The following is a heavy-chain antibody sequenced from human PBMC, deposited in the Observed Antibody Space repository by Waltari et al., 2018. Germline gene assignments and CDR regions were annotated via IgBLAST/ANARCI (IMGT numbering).Heavy chain of an antibody. Sequence: QVQLVQSGAEVKKPGASVKVSCKASGYTFTGYYMHWVRQAPGQGLEWMGRINPNSGGTNYAQKFQGRVTMTRDTSISTAYMELSSLRSDDTAVYYCARWYYDFWSGYSPMGYWGQGTLVTVSS. CDR3: ARWYYDFWSGYSPMGY. J-gene: IGHJ4*02. CDR1: GYTFTGYY. V-gene: IGHV1-2*06. CDR2: INPNSGGT. D-gene: IGHD3-3*01.